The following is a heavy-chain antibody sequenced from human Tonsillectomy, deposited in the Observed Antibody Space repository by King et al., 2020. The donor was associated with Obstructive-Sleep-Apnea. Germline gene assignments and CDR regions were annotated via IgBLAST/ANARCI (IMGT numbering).Heavy chain of an antibody. V-gene: IGHV3-66*01. CDR1: GFTVSSNS. J-gene: IGHJ4*02. D-gene: IGHD4-11*01. Sequence: VQLVQSGGGLVQPGGSLRLSCAASGFTVSSNSMSWVRQAPGKGLEWVSVIYSGGSTYYADPVKGRFTISRDNSKNTLYLQMNSLRAADTAVYYCARADDYSNLPDYWGQGTLVTVSS. CDR2: IYSGGST. CDR3: ARADDYSNLPDY.